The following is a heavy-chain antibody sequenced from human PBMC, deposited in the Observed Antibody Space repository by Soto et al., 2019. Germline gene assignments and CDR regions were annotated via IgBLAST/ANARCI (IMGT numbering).Heavy chain of an antibody. J-gene: IGHJ3*02. V-gene: IGHV4-34*01. CDR1: GGSFSGYY. CDR3: AIEGIMITFGGVIVGSGPDAFDI. D-gene: IGHD3-16*02. Sequence: QVQLQQWGAGLLKPSETLSLTCAVYGGSFSGYYWSWIRQPPGKGLEWIGEINHSGITNYNPSLKSRVTISVDTSKNQFSLQLSSVTAADTAVYYCAIEGIMITFGGVIVGSGPDAFDIWGQGTMVTVSS. CDR2: INHSGIT.